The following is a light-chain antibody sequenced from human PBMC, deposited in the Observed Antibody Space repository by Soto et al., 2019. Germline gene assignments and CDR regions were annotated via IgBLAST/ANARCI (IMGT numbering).Light chain of an antibody. V-gene: IGKV3-15*01. Sequence: EIVMTQSPATLSVSPGERATLSCRASQSVSSNLAWYQQKPGQAPRLLIYGASTRATGIPARFSGSGSGTELDLTLSSLQSEDFAVYYCQQYNNWPPGTFGQGTKVEIK. CDR2: GAS. J-gene: IGKJ1*01. CDR3: QQYNNWPPGT. CDR1: QSVSSN.